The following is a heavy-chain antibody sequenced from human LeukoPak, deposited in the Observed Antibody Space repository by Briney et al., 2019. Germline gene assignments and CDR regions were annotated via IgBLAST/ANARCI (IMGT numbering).Heavy chain of an antibody. Sequence: PSETLSLTCTVSGGSISSYYWSWIRQPPGKGLEWIGYIYYSGSTNYNPSLKNRVTISVDTSKNQFSLKLSSVTAADTAVYYCATAVSIGEPRFDSWGPGTLVTVAS. CDR2: IYYSGST. V-gene: IGHV4-59*01. J-gene: IGHJ4*02. D-gene: IGHD4-17*01. CDR3: ATAVSIGEPRFDS. CDR1: GGSISSYY.